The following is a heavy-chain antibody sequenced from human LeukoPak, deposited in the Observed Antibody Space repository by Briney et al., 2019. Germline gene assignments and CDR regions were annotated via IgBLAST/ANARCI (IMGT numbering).Heavy chain of an antibody. J-gene: IGHJ1*01. CDR2: IYYSGSS. CDR1: GGFISSSSYY. V-gene: IGHV4-39*01. Sequence: SETLSLTCSVSGGFISSSSYYWGWIRQPPGKGLEWIGDIYYSGSSYYDPSLKSRVAISIDTSKNQFSLRLSPVTAAGSATYYCARRRYYDSTGYLDWGQGTLVTVSS. CDR3: ARRRYYDSTGYLD. D-gene: IGHD3-22*01.